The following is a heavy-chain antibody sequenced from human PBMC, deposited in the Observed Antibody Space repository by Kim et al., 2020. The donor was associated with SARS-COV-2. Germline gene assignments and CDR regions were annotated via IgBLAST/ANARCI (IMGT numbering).Heavy chain of an antibody. CDR3: ARGAGGDMGRGSVITLKHRYYYYGMDV. D-gene: IGHD3-10*01. Sequence: SETLSLTCAVYGGSFSGYYWSWIRQPPGKGLEWIGEINHSGSTNYNPSLKSRVTISVDTSKNQFSLKLSSVTAADTAVYYCARGAGGDMGRGSVITLKHRYYYYGMDVWGQGTTVTVSS. CDR1: GGSFSGYY. CDR2: INHSGST. V-gene: IGHV4-34*01. J-gene: IGHJ6*02.